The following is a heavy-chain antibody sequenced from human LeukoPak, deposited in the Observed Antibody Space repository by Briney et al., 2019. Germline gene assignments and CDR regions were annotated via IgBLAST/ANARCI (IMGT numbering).Heavy chain of an antibody. V-gene: IGHV4-4*07. CDR3: AREWELVFDY. CDR1: GGSISSFY. D-gene: IGHD1-26*01. CDR2: IYNSGST. Sequence: SETLSLTCTVSGGSISSFYWNWIRQPAGKGLEWIGRIYNSGSTNYNPSLKSRLGMSVDTSKNQFSLNLRSVTAADTAIYYCAREWELVFDYWGQGTLVTVSS. J-gene: IGHJ4*02.